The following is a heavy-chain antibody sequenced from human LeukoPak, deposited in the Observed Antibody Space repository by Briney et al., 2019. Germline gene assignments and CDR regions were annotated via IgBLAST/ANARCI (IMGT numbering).Heavy chain of an antibody. J-gene: IGHJ4*02. V-gene: IGHV1-2*02. Sequence: ASVKVSCKASGYTFTGYYMHWVRQAPGQGLEWMGWINPNSGGTNYAQKFQGRVTMTTDTSISTAYMELSRLRSDATAVYYCACGGATGIAARTFLYWGQGTLVTVSS. CDR1: GYTFTGYY. CDR3: ACGGATGIAARTFLY. CDR2: INPNSGGT. D-gene: IGHD6-6*01.